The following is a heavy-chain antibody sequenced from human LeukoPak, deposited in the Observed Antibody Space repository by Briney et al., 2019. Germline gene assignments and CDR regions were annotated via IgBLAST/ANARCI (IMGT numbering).Heavy chain of an antibody. D-gene: IGHD3-10*01. CDR3: ARAGVRGAPYNWFDP. J-gene: IGHJ5*02. CDR1: GFTFSSNS. V-gene: IGHV3-53*01. Sequence: GGSLRLSCTVSGFTFSSNSMSWVRQAPGKGLEWVSFIYSDNTHYSDSVKGRFTISRDNSKNTLYLQMNSLRAEDTAVYYCARAGVRGAPYNWFDPWGQGTLVTVSS. CDR2: IYSDNT.